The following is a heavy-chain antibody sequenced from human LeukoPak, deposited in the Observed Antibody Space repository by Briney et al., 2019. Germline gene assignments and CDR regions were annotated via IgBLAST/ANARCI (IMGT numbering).Heavy chain of an antibody. J-gene: IGHJ4*02. CDR3: AKDPTAHSSGWYLY. CDR2: ISYDGSNK. Sequence: GRSLRLSCAASGFTFSSYGMHWVRQAPGKGLEWVAVISYDGSNKYYADSVKGRFTISRDNSKNTLYLQMNSLRAEDTAVYYCAKDPTAHSSGWYLYWGQGTLVTVS. D-gene: IGHD6-19*01. V-gene: IGHV3-30*18. CDR1: GFTFSSYG.